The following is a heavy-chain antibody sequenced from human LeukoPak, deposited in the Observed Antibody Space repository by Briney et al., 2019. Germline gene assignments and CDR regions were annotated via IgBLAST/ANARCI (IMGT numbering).Heavy chain of an antibody. CDR3: ARGKVSPSIYYYYGMDV. Sequence: SETLSLTCAVYGGSFSGYYWTWIRQPPGKGLEWIGEINSSGSTNYNPSLKSRVTISVDTSKNQFSLKLSSVTAADTAVYYCARGKVSPSIYYYYGMDVWGQGTTVTVSS. CDR2: INSSGST. V-gene: IGHV4-34*01. J-gene: IGHJ6*02. CDR1: GGSFSGYY.